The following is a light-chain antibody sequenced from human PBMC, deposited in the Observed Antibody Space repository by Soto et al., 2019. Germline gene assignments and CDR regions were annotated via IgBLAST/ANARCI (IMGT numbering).Light chain of an antibody. CDR3: QQSSNWPSETT. CDR1: QSVSSY. CDR2: DAS. Sequence: EIVLTQSPATLSLSPGERATLSCRASQSVSSYLAWYQQKPGQAPRLLIYDASNRATGIPARFSGSGSGTDFTLTISSLEPEDFAVYYCQQSSNWPSETTFCQGTRLEIK. V-gene: IGKV3-11*01. J-gene: IGKJ5*01.